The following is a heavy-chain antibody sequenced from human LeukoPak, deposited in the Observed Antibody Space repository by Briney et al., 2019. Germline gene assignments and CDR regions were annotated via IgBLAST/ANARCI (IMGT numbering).Heavy chain of an antibody. D-gene: IGHD6-19*01. CDR2: ISGSGGST. CDR1: GFRFSSYA. CDR3: AKGARSGPYDYYAMDV. Sequence: GGSLRLSCAASGFRFSSYAMSWVRQAPGKGLEWVSAISGSGGSTYYADSVKGRFTISRDNSNNTLYLQMNSLRAEDTAVYYCAKGARSGPYDYYAMDVWGQGTTVTVSS. J-gene: IGHJ6*02. V-gene: IGHV3-23*01.